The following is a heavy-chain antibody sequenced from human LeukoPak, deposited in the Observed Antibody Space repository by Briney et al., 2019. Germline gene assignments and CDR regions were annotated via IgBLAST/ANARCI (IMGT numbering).Heavy chain of an antibody. CDR2: FDPEDGET. CDR1: GCTLTELS. V-gene: IGHV1-24*01. J-gene: IGHJ4*02. CDR3: ATTKPAANYYGIPRPSSTFDY. Sequence: ASVKVSCKVSGCTLTELSMHWVRQAPGKGLEWMGGFDPEDGETIYAQKFQGRVTMTEDTSTDTAYMELSSLRSEDTAVYYCATTKPAANYYGIPRPSSTFDYWGQGTLVTVSS. D-gene: IGHD3-10*01.